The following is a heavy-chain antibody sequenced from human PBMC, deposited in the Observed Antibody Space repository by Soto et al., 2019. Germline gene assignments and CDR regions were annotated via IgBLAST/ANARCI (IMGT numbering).Heavy chain of an antibody. V-gene: IGHV1-46*01. J-gene: IGHJ6*02. CDR2: INPSGGST. Sequence: ASVKVSCKASGYTFTRYYMHWVRQAPGQGLEWMGIINPSGGSTSYAQKFQGRVTMTRDTSTSTVYMELSSLRSEDTAVYYCARELAVAGKPGGAYYYYYYGMDVWGQGTTVTVSS. D-gene: IGHD6-19*01. CDR3: ARELAVAGKPGGAYYYYYYGMDV. CDR1: GYTFTRYY.